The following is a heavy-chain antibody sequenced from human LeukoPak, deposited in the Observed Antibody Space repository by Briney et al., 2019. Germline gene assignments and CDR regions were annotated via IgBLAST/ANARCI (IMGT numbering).Heavy chain of an antibody. CDR1: GFTFSKYW. V-gene: IGHV3-74*01. Sequence: GGSLRLSCAASGFTFSKYWMLWVRQAPGKGVESVSRINTDGTVTTYADSVKGRFTVSRDNADNTMFLQMNSVRDEDTAVYNCATKQWLAPPPDSWGQGTPVTVSS. CDR3: ATKQWLAPPPDS. CDR2: INTDGTVT. D-gene: IGHD6-19*01. J-gene: IGHJ4*02.